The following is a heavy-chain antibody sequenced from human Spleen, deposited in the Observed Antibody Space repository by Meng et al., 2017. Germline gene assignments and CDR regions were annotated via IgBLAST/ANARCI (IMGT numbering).Heavy chain of an antibody. CDR1: GGTISGYY. D-gene: IGHD6-13*01. J-gene: IGHJ4*02. CDR2: INDSGST. Sequence: VQIQQWGAGLLKPSETLSLTCAVYGGTISGYYWSWIRQPPGKGLEWIGEINDSGSTNYNPSLKSRVTISKDTSKNQFSLKLSSVTAADTAVYYCARTIGVEYSSSWYYFDYWGQGTLVTVSS. CDR3: ARTIGVEYSSSWYYFDY. V-gene: IGHV4-34*01.